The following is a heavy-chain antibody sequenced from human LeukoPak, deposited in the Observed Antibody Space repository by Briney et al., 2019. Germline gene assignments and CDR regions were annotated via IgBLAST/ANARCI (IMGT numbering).Heavy chain of an antibody. CDR1: GFTVSGNY. D-gene: IGHD3-22*01. Sequence: GGSLRLSCAASGFTVSGNYMSWVRQAPGKGLEWVSVIYSGGSAFNADSVKGRFTISRDNSKNTLYLQMNSLRAEDTAVYYCASNYDSSGYLHFDYWGQGTLVTVSS. J-gene: IGHJ4*02. CDR3: ASNYDSSGYLHFDY. CDR2: IYSGGSA. V-gene: IGHV3-53*01.